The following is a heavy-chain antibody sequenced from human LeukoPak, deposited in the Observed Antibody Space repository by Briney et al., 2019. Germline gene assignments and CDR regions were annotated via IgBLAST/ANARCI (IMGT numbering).Heavy chain of an antibody. CDR1: GFTFSSYS. D-gene: IGHD3-10*01. CDR2: IRSKTNNYAT. Sequence: PGGSLRLSCAASGFTFSSYSMNWVRQASGKGLEWVGRIRSKTNNYATAYAASVKDGFTISRDDSTNTAYLQMNSLKTEDTAVYYCVRHAASGGSGVDHWGQGTLVTVSS. J-gene: IGHJ4*02. V-gene: IGHV3-73*01. CDR3: VRHAASGGSGVDH.